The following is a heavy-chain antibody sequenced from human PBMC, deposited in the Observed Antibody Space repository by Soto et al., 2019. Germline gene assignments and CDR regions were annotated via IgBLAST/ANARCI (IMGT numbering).Heavy chain of an antibody. V-gene: IGHV3-23*01. J-gene: IGHJ4*02. D-gene: IGHD3-3*01. CDR1: GFTFSSYA. CDR3: AKDLRHHRLRFLEWLLLNFDY. Sequence: GGSLRLSCAASGFTFSSYAMSWVRQAPGKGLEWVSAISGSGGSTYYADSVKGRFTISRDNSKNTLYLQMNSLRAEDTAVYDCAKDLRHHRLRFLEWLLLNFDYWGQGTLVTVSS. CDR2: ISGSGGST.